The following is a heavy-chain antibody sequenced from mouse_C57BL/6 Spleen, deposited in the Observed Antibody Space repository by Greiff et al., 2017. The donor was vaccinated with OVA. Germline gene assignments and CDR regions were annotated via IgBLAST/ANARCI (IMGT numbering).Heavy chain of an antibody. CDR1: GFTFRDYG. J-gene: IGHJ3*01. V-gene: IGHV5-17*01. CDR3: ARKDLLWAWFAY. D-gene: IGHD2-1*01. CDR2: ISSGSSTI. Sequence: EVQGVESGGGLVKPGGSLKLSCAASGFTFRDYGMHWVRQAPEKGLAWVAYISSGSSTIYYADTVKGRFTISRDNAKNTLFLQMTSLRSEDTAMYYCARKDLLWAWFAYWGQGTLVTVSA.